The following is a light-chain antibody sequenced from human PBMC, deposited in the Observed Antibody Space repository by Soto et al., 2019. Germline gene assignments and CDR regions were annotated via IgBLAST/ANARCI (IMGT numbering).Light chain of an antibody. J-gene: IGKJ1*01. CDR2: GAS. CDR3: QQYGSSPPWT. CDR1: QSVSSSF. Sequence: EIVLTQSPGTLSLSPGERATLACRASQSVSSSFLAWYQHKPGQAPRLLIYGASSRATGIPDRLSGSGSGTDFTLTISRLEPEDFAVYYCQQYGSSPPWTFGQGTKVEIK. V-gene: IGKV3-20*01.